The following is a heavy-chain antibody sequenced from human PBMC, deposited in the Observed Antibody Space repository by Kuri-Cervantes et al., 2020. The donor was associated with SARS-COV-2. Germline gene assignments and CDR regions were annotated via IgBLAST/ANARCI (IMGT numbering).Heavy chain of an antibody. J-gene: IGHJ4*02. CDR3: ARDRGANGWFDY. D-gene: IGHD6-19*01. CDR1: GFTFSRYE. V-gene: IGHV3-48*03. CDR2: IGLSDISI. Sequence: GGSLRLSCVASGFTFSRYEINWVRQAPGKGLEWVSYIGLSDISIKYTDSVKGRFSISRDNAKNSVYLHMNSLRVEDTALYYCARDRGANGWFDYWGPGTPVTVSS.